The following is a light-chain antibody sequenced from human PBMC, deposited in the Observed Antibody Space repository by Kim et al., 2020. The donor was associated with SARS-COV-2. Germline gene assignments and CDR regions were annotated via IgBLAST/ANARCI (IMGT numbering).Light chain of an antibody. CDR3: NSRDSSGDHLV. J-gene: IGLJ3*02. Sequence: ALGRTVRNTCQGRSLRSYYATWYQQKPGQAPVLVLYGKYNRPSGIPDRFSGSSSGNTASLTITGAQAEDEADYYCNSRDSSGDHLVFGGGTQLTVL. V-gene: IGLV3-19*01. CDR2: GKY. CDR1: SLRSYY.